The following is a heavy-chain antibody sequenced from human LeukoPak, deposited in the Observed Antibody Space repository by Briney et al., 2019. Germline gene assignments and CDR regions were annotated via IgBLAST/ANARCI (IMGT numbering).Heavy chain of an antibody. V-gene: IGHV4-34*01. D-gene: IGHD2-15*01. CDR3: ARASCSGGSCYGSNWGSTDY. CDR2: INHSGST. Sequence: PSETLSLTCAVYGGSFSGYYWSWIRQPPGKGLEWIGEINHSGSTNYNPSLKSRVTISVDTSKNQFSLKLSSVTAADTAVYYCARASCSGGSCYGSNWGSTDYWGQGTLVTVSS. CDR1: GGSFSGYY. J-gene: IGHJ4*02.